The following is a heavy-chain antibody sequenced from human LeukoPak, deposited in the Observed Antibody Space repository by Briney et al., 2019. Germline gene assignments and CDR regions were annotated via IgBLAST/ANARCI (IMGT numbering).Heavy chain of an antibody. V-gene: IGHV3-30-3*01. Sequence: GGSLRLPCAASGFTFSSYAMHWVRQAPGKGLEWVAVISYDGSNKYYADSVKGRFTISRDNSKNTLYLQMNSLRAEDTAVYYCARSYYYDSSGLTHYWGQGTLVTVSS. J-gene: IGHJ4*02. D-gene: IGHD3-22*01. CDR3: ARSYYYDSSGLTHY. CDR1: GFTFSSYA. CDR2: ISYDGSNK.